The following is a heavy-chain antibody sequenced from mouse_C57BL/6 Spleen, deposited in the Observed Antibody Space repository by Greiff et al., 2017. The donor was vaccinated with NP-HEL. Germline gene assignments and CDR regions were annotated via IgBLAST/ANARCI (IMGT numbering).Heavy chain of an antibody. CDR1: GYTFTDYY. Sequence: EVQLQQSGPELVKPGASVKISCKASGYTFTDYYMNWVKQSHGKSLEWIGDINPNNGGTSYNQKFKGKATLTVDKSSSTAYMELRSLTSEDSAVYYCASSYGKYAMDDWGQGTSVTVAS. CDR2: INPNNGGT. V-gene: IGHV1-26*01. J-gene: IGHJ4*01. CDR3: ASSYGKYAMDD. D-gene: IGHD1-1*01.